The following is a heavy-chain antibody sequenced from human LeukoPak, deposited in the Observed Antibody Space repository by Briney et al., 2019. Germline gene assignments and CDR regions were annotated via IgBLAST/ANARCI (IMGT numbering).Heavy chain of an antibody. CDR3: ARVPPRFDRSGYLLRAFDI. D-gene: IGHD3-22*01. Sequence: PSETLSLTCTVSGGSFNGYYWTWLRQPPGMGLEWIGEINHSGSTNYNPSLKSRVTISVDTSKNQFSLNLSSVTAADTAVYYCARVPPRFDRSGYLLRAFDIWGQGTMVIVSS. CDR1: GGSFNGYY. V-gene: IGHV4-34*01. CDR2: INHSGST. J-gene: IGHJ3*02.